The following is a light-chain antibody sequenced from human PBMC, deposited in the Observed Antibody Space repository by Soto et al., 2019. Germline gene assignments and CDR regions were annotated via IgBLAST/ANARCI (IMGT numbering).Light chain of an antibody. CDR3: QSYDSSLSVV. J-gene: IGLJ2*01. Sequence: QSVLTQPPSVSGAPGQRVTISCTGSSSNIGAGYNVHWYQHLPGTAPKLLIYVNSNRPSGVPDRFSGSKSGTSASLAITGLQAEDEADYYCQSYDSSLSVVFGGGTKLIVL. CDR2: VNS. CDR1: SSNIGAGYN. V-gene: IGLV1-40*01.